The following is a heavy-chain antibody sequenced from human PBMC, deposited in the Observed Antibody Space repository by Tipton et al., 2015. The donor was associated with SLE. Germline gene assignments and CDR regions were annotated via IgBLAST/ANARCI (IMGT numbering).Heavy chain of an antibody. CDR1: GDSVSSNSAA. J-gene: IGHJ4*02. V-gene: IGHV4-61*01. CDR2: FHYGGYT. CDR3: VRSDQGMG. Sequence: GLVKPSQTLSVTCAISGDSVSSNSAAWNWIRQPPGKGLEWIGYFHYGGYTDYNPSLKSRVTISADTSKSQFSLTLKFVTAADTAVYYCVRSDQGMGWGQGTLVTVSS.